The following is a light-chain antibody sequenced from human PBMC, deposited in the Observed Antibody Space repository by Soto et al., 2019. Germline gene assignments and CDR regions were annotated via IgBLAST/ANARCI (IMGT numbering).Light chain of an antibody. CDR2: AAS. Sequence: IQLSQSPSSLSASVGDRVTITCRASQGISSYLAWYQQKPGKAPKLLIYAASTLQSGVPSRFSGSGSGTDFTLTISSLQPEDFATYYCQQLNSWTFGQGTKVEIK. V-gene: IGKV1-9*01. J-gene: IGKJ1*01. CDR3: QQLNSWT. CDR1: QGISSY.